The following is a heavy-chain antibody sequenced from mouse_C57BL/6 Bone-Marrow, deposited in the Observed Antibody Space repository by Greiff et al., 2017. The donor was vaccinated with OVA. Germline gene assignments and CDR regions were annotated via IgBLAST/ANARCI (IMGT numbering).Heavy chain of an antibody. Sequence: VQLKESGPVLVKPGASVKMSCKASGYTFTDYYMNWVKQSHGKSLEWIGVINPYNGGTSYNQKFKGKATLTVDKSSSTAYMELNSLTSEDSAVYYCARYPYTPFAYWGQGTLVTVSA. D-gene: IGHD2-12*01. J-gene: IGHJ3*01. V-gene: IGHV1-19*01. CDR1: GYTFTDYY. CDR2: INPYNGGT. CDR3: ARYPYTPFAY.